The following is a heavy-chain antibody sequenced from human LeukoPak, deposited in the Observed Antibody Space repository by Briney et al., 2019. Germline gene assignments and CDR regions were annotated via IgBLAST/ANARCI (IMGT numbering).Heavy chain of an antibody. CDR3: ARDHTAYSGSYYANFDY. Sequence: ASVKVSCKASGYTFTSYDINWVRQATGQGLEWMGWISAYNGNTNYAQKLQGRVTMTTDTSTSTAYMELRSLRSDDTAVYYCARDHTAYSGSYYANFDYWGQGTLVTVSS. J-gene: IGHJ4*02. V-gene: IGHV1-18*01. D-gene: IGHD1-26*01. CDR2: ISAYNGNT. CDR1: GYTFTSYD.